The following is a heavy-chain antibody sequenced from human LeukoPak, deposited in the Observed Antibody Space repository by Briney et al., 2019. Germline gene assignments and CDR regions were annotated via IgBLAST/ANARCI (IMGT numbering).Heavy chain of an antibody. J-gene: IGHJ6*02. CDR3: ARGRDYDSSGYRPYYYAMDV. CDR1: GFTFDNYG. Sequence: GGSLRLSCAASGFTFDNYGMNWVRQAPGKGLEWVTVTYSAGGTYYADSVKGRFTISRDNSENTVYLQMNSLRADDTAVYYCARGRDYDSSGYRPYYYAMDVWGQGTTVTVSS. D-gene: IGHD3-22*01. V-gene: IGHV3-53*01. CDR2: TYSAGGT.